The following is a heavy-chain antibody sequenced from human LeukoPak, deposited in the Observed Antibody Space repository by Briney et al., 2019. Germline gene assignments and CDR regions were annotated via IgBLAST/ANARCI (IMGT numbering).Heavy chain of an antibody. D-gene: IGHD3-22*01. CDR1: GITLSNYG. V-gene: IGHV3-23*01. CDR3: AKRGVVIRVILVGFHKEAYYFDS. CDR2: ISGSGGNT. Sequence: GGSLRLSCAVSGITLSNYGMSWVRQAPGKGLEWVSGISGSGGNTYYADSVTGRLTTSRDNSKNTLYLQMNSLRAEDTAVYFCAKRGVVIRVILVGFHKEAYYFDSWGQGALVTVSS. J-gene: IGHJ4*02.